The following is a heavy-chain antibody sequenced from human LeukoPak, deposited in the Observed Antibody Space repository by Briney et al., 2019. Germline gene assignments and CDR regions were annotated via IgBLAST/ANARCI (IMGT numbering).Heavy chain of an antibody. V-gene: IGHV5-51*01. D-gene: IGHD2-21*02. CDR1: GYTFTSW. CDR3: ARGDVVRGVSWFDS. Sequence: GESLKISCQGSGYTFTSWIGWVRQMPVKGLEWMGSIYPGDSDTKYSPSFQGQVTISVDKSTNTAYLQWESLKASDTAMYYCARGDVVRGVSWFDSWGQGALVTVSS. J-gene: IGHJ5*01. CDR2: IYPGDSDT.